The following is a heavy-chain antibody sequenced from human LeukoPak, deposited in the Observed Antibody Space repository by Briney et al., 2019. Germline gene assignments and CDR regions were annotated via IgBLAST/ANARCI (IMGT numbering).Heavy chain of an antibody. CDR2: ISYDGSNK. CDR1: GFTFSSYG. Sequence: PGGSLRLSCAASGFTFSSYGMHWVRQAPGKGLEWVAVISYDGSNKYYADSVKGRFTISRDNSKNTLYLQMNSLRAEDTAVYYCARLWVRGAPEDYWGQGTLVTVSS. V-gene: IGHV3-30*03. J-gene: IGHJ4*02. CDR3: ARLWVRGAPEDY. D-gene: IGHD3-10*01.